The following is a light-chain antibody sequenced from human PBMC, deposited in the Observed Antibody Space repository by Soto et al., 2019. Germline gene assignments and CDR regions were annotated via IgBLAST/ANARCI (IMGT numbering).Light chain of an antibody. CDR1: SSDVGAYNY. J-gene: IGLJ3*02. V-gene: IGLV2-14*01. CDR3: SSFTRSNSWV. Sequence: QSALTQPASVSGSRGQSITISCTGTSSDVGAYNYVSWFQHHPGKAPKVMIFEVTNRPSGVSNRFSCSKSGNTASLTISGLQAEDEADYYCSSFTRSNSWVFGGGTKLTVL. CDR2: EVT.